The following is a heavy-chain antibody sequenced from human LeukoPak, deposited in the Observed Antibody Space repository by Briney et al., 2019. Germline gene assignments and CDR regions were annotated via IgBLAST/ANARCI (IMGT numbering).Heavy chain of an antibody. J-gene: IGHJ3*02. CDR2: IYYSGST. CDR3: ARPAIVGATNAFDI. V-gene: IGHV4-39*01. CDR1: GGSISSSSYY. D-gene: IGHD1-26*01. Sequence: SETLSLTCTVSGGSISSSSYYWGWIRQPPGKGLEWIGSIYYSGSTYYNPSLKSRVTISVDTSKNQFSLKLSSVTAADTAVYYCARPAIVGATNAFDIWGQGTMVTVSS.